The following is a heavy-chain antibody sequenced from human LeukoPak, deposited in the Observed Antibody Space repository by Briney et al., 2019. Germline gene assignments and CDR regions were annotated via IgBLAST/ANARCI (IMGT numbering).Heavy chain of an antibody. D-gene: IGHD3-22*01. CDR3: ARSDYYDSSGNLAGAFDI. CDR2: TYYRSKWYN. V-gene: IGHV6-1*01. Sequence: SQTLSLTFAISGDSVSSNSAAWNWIRQSPSRGLEWLGRTYYRSKWYNDYAVSVKSRITINPDTSKNQFSLQLNSVTPEDTAVYYCARSDYYDSSGNLAGAFDIWGQGTMVTVSS. J-gene: IGHJ3*02. CDR1: GDSVSSNSAA.